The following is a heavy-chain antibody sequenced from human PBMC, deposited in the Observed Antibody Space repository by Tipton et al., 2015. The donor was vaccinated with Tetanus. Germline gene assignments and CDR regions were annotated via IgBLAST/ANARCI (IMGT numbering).Heavy chain of an antibody. J-gene: IGHJ2*01. CDR3: ARGGSYSYGPRGFDL. CDR2: INHSGST. CDR1: GGSLRGGDHN. D-gene: IGHD5-18*01. V-gene: IGHV4-61*08. Sequence: TLSLTCSVSGGSLRGGDHNWSWIRQAPGKGLEWIGEINHSGSTTYSPSFKSRVAISVDTPKNQFSLKLTSLTVADTAVYYCARGGSYSYGPRGFDLWGRGTLVTVSS.